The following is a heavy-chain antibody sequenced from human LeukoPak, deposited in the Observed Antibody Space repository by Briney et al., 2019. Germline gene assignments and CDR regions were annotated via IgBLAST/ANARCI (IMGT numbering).Heavy chain of an antibody. CDR1: GFTFSSFE. CDR3: AKDANSGYDYGWFDP. CDR2: IGSGGRTI. V-gene: IGHV3-48*03. J-gene: IGHJ5*02. D-gene: IGHD5-12*01. Sequence: HPGGSLRLSCEGSGFTFSSFEMNWVRQAPGKGLEWLSYIGSGGRTIYYADSVKGRFTISRDNAKNSLYLQMNSLRAEDTALYYCAKDANSGYDYGWFDPWGQGTLVTVSS.